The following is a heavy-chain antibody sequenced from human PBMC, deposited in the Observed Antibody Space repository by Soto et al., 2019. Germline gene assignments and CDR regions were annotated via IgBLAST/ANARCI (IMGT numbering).Heavy chain of an antibody. D-gene: IGHD3-10*01. CDR2: INHSGST. CDR3: AREIGYYADY. CDR1: GGSFSGYY. Sequence: NPSETLSLTCAAYGGSFSGYYWSWIRQPPGKGLEWIGEINHSGSTNYNPSLKSRVTISVDTSKNQFSLKLSSVTAADTAVYYCAREIGYYADYWGQGTLVTVSS. V-gene: IGHV4-34*01. J-gene: IGHJ4*02.